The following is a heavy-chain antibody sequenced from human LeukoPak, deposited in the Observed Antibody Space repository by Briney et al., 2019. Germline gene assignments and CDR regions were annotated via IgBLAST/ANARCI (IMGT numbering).Heavy chain of an antibody. J-gene: IGHJ4*02. D-gene: IGHD6-19*01. Sequence: SETLSLTCTVSGGSISDDYWSWIRQPAGKGPEWIGRIYNSENANYNPSLKSRVTMSVDTSKNQLSLRLRSVTAADTAVYYCARGAGPFDSWGQGTLVTVSS. CDR3: ARGAGPFDS. CDR1: GGSISDDY. V-gene: IGHV4-4*07. CDR2: IYNSENA.